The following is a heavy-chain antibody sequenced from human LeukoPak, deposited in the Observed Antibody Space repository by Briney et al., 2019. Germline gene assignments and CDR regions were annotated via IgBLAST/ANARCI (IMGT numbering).Heavy chain of an antibody. CDR3: AELGITMIGGV. D-gene: IGHD3-10*02. V-gene: IGHV3-23*01. Sequence: GGTLRLSCAASGFTFSSYGMSWVRQAPGKGLEWASAISGSGGSTYYADSVKGRFTISRDNSKNTLFLQMNSLRAEDTAVYYCAELGITMIGGVWGKGTTVTISS. CDR1: GFTFSSYG. J-gene: IGHJ6*04. CDR2: ISGSGGST.